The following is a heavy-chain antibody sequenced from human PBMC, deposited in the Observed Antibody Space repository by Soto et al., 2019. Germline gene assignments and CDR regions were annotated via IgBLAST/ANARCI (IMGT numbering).Heavy chain of an antibody. D-gene: IGHD3-3*01. CDR3: AHRRIGVGITIFGARGDDAFDI. CDR2: IYWNDDK. J-gene: IGHJ3*02. Sequence: QITLKESGPTLVKPTQTLTLTCTFSGFSLSTSGVGVGWIRQPPGKALEWLALIYWNDDKRYSPSLKSRLTITKDTSKNQVVLTMTNRDPVDTATYYCAHRRIGVGITIFGARGDDAFDIWGQGTMVTVSS. CDR1: GFSLSTSGVG. V-gene: IGHV2-5*01.